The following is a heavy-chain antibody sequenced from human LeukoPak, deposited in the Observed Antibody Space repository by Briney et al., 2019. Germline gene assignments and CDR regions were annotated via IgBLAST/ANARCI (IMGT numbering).Heavy chain of an antibody. D-gene: IGHD4-17*01. V-gene: IGHV3-9*01. CDR1: GFTFDDYA. Sequence: GRSLRLSCAASGFTFDDYAMHWVRQAPGKGLEWVSGISWNSGSIGYADSVKGRFTISRDNAKNSLYLRMNSLRAEDTALYYCAKGPPYGDYDGPPVDYWGQGTLVTVSS. J-gene: IGHJ4*02. CDR3: AKGPPYGDYDGPPVDY. CDR2: ISWNSGSI.